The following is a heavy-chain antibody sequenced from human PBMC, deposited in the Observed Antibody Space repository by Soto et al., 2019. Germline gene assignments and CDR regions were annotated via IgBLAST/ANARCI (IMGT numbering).Heavy chain of an antibody. CDR3: ARFVRHQLPTIDF. CDR2: MNPESRNT. V-gene: IGHV1-8*01. CDR1: GYTFTSYD. D-gene: IGHD2-2*01. J-gene: IGHJ4*02. Sequence: QVQLVQSGAEVKEPGASVRVSCKASGYTFTSYDINWVRQATGQGLEWMGWMNPESRNTGYAQKFQGRVIMTRDISISTAYMALTSLRSEDTAVYYCARFVRHQLPTIDFWGQGTLVTVSS.